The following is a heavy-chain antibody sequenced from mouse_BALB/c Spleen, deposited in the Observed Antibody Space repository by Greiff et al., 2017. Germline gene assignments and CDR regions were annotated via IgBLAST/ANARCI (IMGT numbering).Heavy chain of an antibody. Sequence: DVMLVESGGGLVKPGGSLTVSCAASGFTFSSYALSWVRQTPEKRLEWVASISSGGSTYYPDSVKSRFTISRDNARNILYLQMSSLRSDDTAMYYCARGEFMTAVYAMDYWGQGTSVTVSS. J-gene: IGHJ4*01. V-gene: IGHV5-6-5*01. CDR1: GFTFSSYA. CDR3: ARGEFMTAVYAMDY. D-gene: IGHD1-1*01. CDR2: ISSGGST.